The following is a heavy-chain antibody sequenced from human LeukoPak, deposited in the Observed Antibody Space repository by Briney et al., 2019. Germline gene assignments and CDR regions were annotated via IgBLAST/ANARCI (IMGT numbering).Heavy chain of an antibody. CDR2: IWYDGSNK. Sequence: GRSLRLSCAASGFTFSTYGMHWVRQAPGKGLEWVAVIWYDGSNKYYADSVKGRFTISRDNSKNTLYLQMNSLRAEDTAVCYCARDLAWFGELIFDYWGQGTLVTVSS. D-gene: IGHD3-10*01. CDR3: ARDLAWFGELIFDY. CDR1: GFTFSTYG. V-gene: IGHV3-33*01. J-gene: IGHJ4*02.